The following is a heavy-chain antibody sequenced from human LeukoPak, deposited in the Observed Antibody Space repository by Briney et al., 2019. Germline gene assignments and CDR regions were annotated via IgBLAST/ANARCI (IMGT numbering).Heavy chain of an antibody. V-gene: IGHV3-23*01. J-gene: IGHJ5*01. CDR1: GFTFSSYA. CDR3: AKEREGEQLGWFDS. Sequence: PGGSLRLSCAASGFTFSSYAMNWVRQAPGKGLEWVSAISISGTSTYYADSVKGRFTISRDNSKNTLYLQMNSLRADDTDIYYCAKEREGEQLGWFDSWGQGTLVAVSS. D-gene: IGHD1/OR15-1a*01. CDR2: ISISGTST.